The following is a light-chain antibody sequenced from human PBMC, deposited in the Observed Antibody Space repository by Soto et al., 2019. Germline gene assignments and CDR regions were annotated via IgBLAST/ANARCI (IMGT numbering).Light chain of an antibody. CDR2: GAS. CDR1: EDISSY. CDR3: QQVNRSPLT. Sequence: DIPLTQSPSFLSASVGDRVSITCRASEDISSYLAWYQRKPGKAPKLLIYGASTLQSGVPSTFSGSGSGTEFTLTISSLQPEDFATYYCQQVNRSPLTFGGGTKVEIK. V-gene: IGKV1-9*01. J-gene: IGKJ4*01.